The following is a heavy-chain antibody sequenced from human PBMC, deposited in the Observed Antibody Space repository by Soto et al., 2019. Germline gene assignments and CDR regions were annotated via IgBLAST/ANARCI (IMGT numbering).Heavy chain of an antibody. J-gene: IGHJ6*02. CDR2: IYPGDGAT. Sequence: GGALKISCKGSGYSFTSYCIGWVRQVPGKGLEWVWTIYPGDGATRYTPSVQGQVTISADNSINTPYLQVSSLKAEDTAIYYCSRQNRTPPYYGIDVWGQGTTVTVSS. CDR3: SRQNRTPPYYGIDV. V-gene: IGHV5-51*01. CDR1: GYSFTSYC.